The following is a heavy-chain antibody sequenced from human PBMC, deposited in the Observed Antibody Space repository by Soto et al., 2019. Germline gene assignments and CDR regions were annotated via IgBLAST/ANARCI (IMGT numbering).Heavy chain of an antibody. D-gene: IGHD2-2*01. J-gene: IGHJ4*02. CDR1: GFSLTTSGVG. V-gene: IGHV2-5*02. CDR2: IYWDDDK. CDR3: AHAPRPPGCTTPAYAY. Sequence: QITLKESGPTVVKPTQTLTLTCTFSGFSLTTSGVGVGWIRQPPGKALEWLAIIYWDDDKRYSPYLRSRLSIPQDTSNNQAVLTRTNMDPADTATYYCAHAPRPPGCTTPAYAYWGRGTLVTVSS.